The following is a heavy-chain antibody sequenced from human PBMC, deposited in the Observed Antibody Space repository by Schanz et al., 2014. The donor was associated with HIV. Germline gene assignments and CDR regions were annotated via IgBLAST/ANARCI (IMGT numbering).Heavy chain of an antibody. V-gene: IGHV3-23*04. Sequence: EVQLVESGGGLVKPGRSLRLSCTTSGFTFSDYPVSWLRQAPGKGLEWVSSISAGVGTASYADSVKGRFTISRDNSKNTLYLQMKSLRPEDTAVYYCAKPEYDSSGNSQSHFDYWGQGTLVTVSS. J-gene: IGHJ4*02. D-gene: IGHD3-22*01. CDR2: ISAGVGTA. CDR3: AKPEYDSSGNSQSHFDY. CDR1: GFTFSDYP.